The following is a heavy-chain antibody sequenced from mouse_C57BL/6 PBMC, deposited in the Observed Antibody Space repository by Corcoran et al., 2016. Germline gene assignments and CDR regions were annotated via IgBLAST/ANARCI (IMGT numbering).Heavy chain of an antibody. CDR1: GYTFTDYY. J-gene: IGHJ4*01. CDR3: AREMGYDGYYHYYAMDY. V-gene: IGHV1-76*01. Sequence: QVQLKQSGAELVRPGASVKLSCKASGYTFTDYYINWVKQRPGQGLEWIARIYPGSGNTYYNEKFKGKATLTAEKSSSTAYMQLSSLTSEDSAVYFCAREMGYDGYYHYYAMDYWGQGTSVTVSS. D-gene: IGHD2-3*01. CDR2: IYPGSGNT.